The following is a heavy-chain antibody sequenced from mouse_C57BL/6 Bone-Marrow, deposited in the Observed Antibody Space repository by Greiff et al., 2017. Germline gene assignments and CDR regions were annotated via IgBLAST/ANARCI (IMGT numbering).Heavy chain of an antibody. CDR3: ARRFYGHPTMDY. J-gene: IGHJ4*01. CDR2: ISSGSSTI. D-gene: IGHD1-1*02. CDR1: GFTFSDYG. V-gene: IGHV5-17*01. Sequence: EVMLVESGGGLVKPGGSLKLSCAASGFTFSDYGMHWVRQAPEKGLEWVAYISSGSSTIYYAHTVKGRFTISRDNATNTLFLQMTSLTSEDAAMYCCARRFYGHPTMDYWGQGTSVTVSS.